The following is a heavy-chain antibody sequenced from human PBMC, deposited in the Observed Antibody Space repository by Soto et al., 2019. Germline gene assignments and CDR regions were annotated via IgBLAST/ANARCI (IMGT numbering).Heavy chain of an antibody. V-gene: IGHV3-23*01. D-gene: IGHD6-13*01. Sequence: QLLESGGGLVQPGGSLRLSCATSGFTFSSYAMSWVRQAPGKGPEWVSTITNSGGNTFYAGSVKGRFTISRDNSKSTLSLQINSLKAEDTAIYYCAKGNGAAGGRGAYFHSWGQGTLVTVSS. CDR2: ITNSGGNT. CDR1: GFTFSSYA. J-gene: IGHJ4*02. CDR3: AKGNGAAGGRGAYFHS.